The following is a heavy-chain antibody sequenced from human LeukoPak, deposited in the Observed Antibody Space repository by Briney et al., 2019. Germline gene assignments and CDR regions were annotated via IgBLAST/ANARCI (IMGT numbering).Heavy chain of an antibody. CDR2: MYTSGIT. D-gene: IGHD1-26*01. CDR3: ARETSTTYDRAIDI. V-gene: IGHV4-4*07. J-gene: IGHJ3*02. CDR1: GDSISNYY. Sequence: SETLSLTCTVSGDSISNYYWSWIRQPPGKGLEWIGRMYTSGITNYSPSLKSRVTISIDTSKNQISLNLTSVTAADTAMYYCARETSTTYDRAIDIWGQGTMVTVSS.